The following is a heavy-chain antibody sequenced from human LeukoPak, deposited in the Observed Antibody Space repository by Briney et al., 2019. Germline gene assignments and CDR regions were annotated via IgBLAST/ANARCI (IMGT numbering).Heavy chain of an antibody. Sequence: ASETLSLTCTVSGGSMSSGGYHWGWIRQPPGKGLEWIVSIYYPGSTDYTPSLESRVTISSDMSRNQFALRLTSVTAADTAAYYCARRSYLDSGTAYFDFWGQGTLVTVSS. V-gene: IGHV4-39*01. CDR2: IYYPGST. J-gene: IGHJ4*02. CDR3: ARRSYLDSGTAYFDF. CDR1: GGSMSSGGYH. D-gene: IGHD1-26*01.